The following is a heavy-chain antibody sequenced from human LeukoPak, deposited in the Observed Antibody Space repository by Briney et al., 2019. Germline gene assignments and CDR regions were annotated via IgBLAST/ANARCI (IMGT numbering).Heavy chain of an antibody. D-gene: IGHD3-22*01. CDR3: ARDPDSSGYYHYSV. J-gene: IGHJ4*02. V-gene: IGHV4-31*03. CDR2: IYYSGST. CDR1: GGSISSGGYY. Sequence: SQTLSLTCTVSGGSISSGGYYWSWIRQHPGKGLEWIGYIYYSGSTYYNPSLKSRVTISVDTSKNQFSLKLSSVTAADTAVHYCARDPDSSGYYHYSVWGQGTLVTVSS.